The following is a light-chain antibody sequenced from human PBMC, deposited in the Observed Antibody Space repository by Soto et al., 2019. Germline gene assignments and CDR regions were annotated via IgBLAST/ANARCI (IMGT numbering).Light chain of an antibody. CDR2: GES. CDR1: QSVSSN. J-gene: IGKJ4*01. CDR3: QQDSSWPLT. V-gene: IGKV3-15*01. Sequence: EIVMRQSPATLSLSPGEGATLSCRASQSVSSNLAWHQQKPGQAPRLLIYGESARATGIPDRFGGSGSGTDFTLTISSLQSEHLGVYYCQQDSSWPLTFGGGTKVDIK.